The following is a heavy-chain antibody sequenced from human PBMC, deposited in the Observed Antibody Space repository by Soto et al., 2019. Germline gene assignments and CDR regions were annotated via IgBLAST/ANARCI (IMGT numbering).Heavy chain of an antibody. CDR3: ARQRVRITMIVVVEDFDY. V-gene: IGHV4-39*01. CDR1: GGSISSSSYY. CDR2: IYYSGST. Sequence: QLQLQESGPGLVKPSETLSLTCTVSGGSISSSSYYWGWIRQPPGKGLEWIGSIYYSGSTYYNPSLKSRFTISVDTSKNQFSLKLSSVTAADPAVYYCARQRVRITMIVVVEDFDYWGQGTLVTVSS. D-gene: IGHD3-22*01. J-gene: IGHJ4*02.